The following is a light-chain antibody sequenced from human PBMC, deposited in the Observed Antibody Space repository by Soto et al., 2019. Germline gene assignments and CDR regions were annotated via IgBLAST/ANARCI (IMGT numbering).Light chain of an antibody. V-gene: IGKV1-27*01. CDR3: QKYNSVPWT. CDR2: GAS. Sequence: DIQMTQSPSSLSASVGDRVTITCRASQGIYNYLAWYQQRPGKVPMLLIYGASTLQAGVPSRFSGSGSGTYFTLNITCLQPEDVATYYCQKYNSVPWTFGQGTKVEIK. J-gene: IGKJ1*01. CDR1: QGIYNY.